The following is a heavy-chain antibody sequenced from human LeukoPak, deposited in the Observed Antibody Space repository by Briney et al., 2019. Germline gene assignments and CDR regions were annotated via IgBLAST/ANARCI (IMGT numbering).Heavy chain of an antibody. CDR2: VNPNSGGT. V-gene: IGHV1-2*02. Sequence: SVKVSCKAPGYTFTGYYMHWVRQAPGQGLEWMGWVNPNSGGTNYAQKFQGRVTMTRDTSVSTAYMELSRLRSDDTAVYYCARARGRVGANNWFDPWGQGTLVTVSS. CDR1: GYTFTGYY. CDR3: ARARGRVGANNWFDP. D-gene: IGHD1-26*01. J-gene: IGHJ5*02.